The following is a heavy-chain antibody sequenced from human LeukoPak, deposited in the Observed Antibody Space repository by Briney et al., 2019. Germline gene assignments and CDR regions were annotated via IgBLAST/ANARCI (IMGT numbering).Heavy chain of an antibody. J-gene: IGHJ3*02. CDR1: GGTFSSYA. V-gene: IGHV1-69*05. D-gene: IGHD1-26*01. Sequence: ASVKVSCKASGGTFSSYAICWVRQAPGQGLEWMGGIIPIASKSNNAQKFQGRVSFSTDEATSTAYMELSSLRFEDTAMYFCARDRGSGTYSGYDAFNIWGQGTLVIVSS. CDR3: ARDRGSGTYSGYDAFNI. CDR2: IIPIASKS.